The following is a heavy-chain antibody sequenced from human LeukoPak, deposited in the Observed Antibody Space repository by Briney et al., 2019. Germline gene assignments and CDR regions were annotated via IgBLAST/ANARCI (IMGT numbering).Heavy chain of an antibody. CDR3: ARIWYFGDNNWRYFDY. D-gene: IGHD1-1*01. CDR2: IDPHGSET. J-gene: IGHJ4*03. V-gene: IGHV3-7*01. CDR1: GFSFSNYW. Sequence: GGSLRLSCAASGFSFSNYWMGWVRQAPGKGLEWVANIDPHGSETQYVGSVKGRFTTSRDNAKNSLYVQMNSLRAEDTAIYYCARIWYFGDNNWRYFDYWGQGTLVTVAS.